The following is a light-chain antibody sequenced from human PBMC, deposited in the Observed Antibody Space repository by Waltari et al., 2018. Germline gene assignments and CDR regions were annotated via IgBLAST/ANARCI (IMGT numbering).Light chain of an antibody. V-gene: IGLV2-23*01. Sequence: QSALTQPASVSGSPGQSITISCTGTNSDIGNYNLVSWYQQYPGKAPKLVIYEDSQRPSGVRHRFSGSKSGNTASLTISGLQADDESDFHCSSFATSGIWVFGGGTRLTVL. CDR1: NSDIGNYNL. CDR2: EDS. CDR3: SSFATSGIWV. J-gene: IGLJ3*02.